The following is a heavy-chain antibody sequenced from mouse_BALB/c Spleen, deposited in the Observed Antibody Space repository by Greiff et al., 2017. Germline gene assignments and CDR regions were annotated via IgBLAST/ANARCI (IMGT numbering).Heavy chain of an antibody. CDR2: IWSGGST. V-gene: IGHV2-2*02. D-gene: IGHD2-14*01. Sequence: QVQLQQSGPGLVQPSQSLSITCTVSGFSLTSYGVHWVRQSPGKGLEWLGVIWSGGSTDYNAAFISRLSISKDNSKSQVFFKMNSLQANDTAIYYCARKTYYRYDGYYAMDYWGQGTSVTVSS. CDR3: ARKTYYRYDGYYAMDY. J-gene: IGHJ4*01. CDR1: GFSLTSYG.